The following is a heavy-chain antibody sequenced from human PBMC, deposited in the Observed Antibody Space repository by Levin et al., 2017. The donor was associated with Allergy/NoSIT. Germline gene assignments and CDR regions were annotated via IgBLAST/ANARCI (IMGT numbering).Heavy chain of an antibody. CDR2: ISYDGSNK. Sequence: PGGSLRLSCAASGFTFSSYGMHWVRQAPGKGLEWVAVISYDGSNKYYADSVKGRFTISRDNSKNTLYLQMNSLRAEDTAVYYCAKSANQLLWEGPDAFDIWGQGTMVTVSS. J-gene: IGHJ3*02. D-gene: IGHD2-2*01. V-gene: IGHV3-30*18. CDR3: AKSANQLLWEGPDAFDI. CDR1: GFTFSSYG.